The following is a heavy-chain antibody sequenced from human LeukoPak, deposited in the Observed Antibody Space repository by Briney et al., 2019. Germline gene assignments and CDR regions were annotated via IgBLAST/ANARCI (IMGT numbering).Heavy chain of an antibody. Sequence: GGSLRLSCAASGFTFSSYWMSWVRQAPGKGLEWVSAISGSGGSTYYADSVKGRFTISRDNSKNTLYLQMNSLRAEDTAVYYCAKDQLLWFGELTSGSTFDYWGQGTLVTVSS. CDR3: AKDQLLWFGELTSGSTFDY. D-gene: IGHD3-10*01. CDR1: GFTFSSYW. V-gene: IGHV3-23*01. CDR2: ISGSGGST. J-gene: IGHJ4*02.